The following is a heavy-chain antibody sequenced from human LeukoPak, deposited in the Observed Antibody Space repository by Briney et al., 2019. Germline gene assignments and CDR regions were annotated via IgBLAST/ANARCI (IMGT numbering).Heavy chain of an antibody. J-gene: IGHJ5*02. CDR3: ARAHIVVVPAASQGFDP. V-gene: IGHV1-2*02. CDR2: INPNSGGT. CDR1: GYTFTGYY. D-gene: IGHD2-2*01. Sequence: ASVKVSCMASGYTFTGYYMHWVRQAPGQGLEWMGWINPNSGGTNYAQKFQGRVTMTRDTSISTAYMELSRLRSDDTAVYYCARAHIVVVPAASQGFDPWGQGTLVTVSS.